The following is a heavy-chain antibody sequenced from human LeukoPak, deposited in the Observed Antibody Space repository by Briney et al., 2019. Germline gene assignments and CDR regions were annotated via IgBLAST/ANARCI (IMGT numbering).Heavy chain of an antibody. V-gene: IGHV3-48*03. D-gene: IGHD1-26*01. CDR1: GFTFSSYE. J-gene: IGHJ4*02. CDR2: ISSTGTNI. CDR3: ARDPPYSGHYFDY. Sequence: RTGGSLRLPCAASGFTFSSYEMNWVRQAPGKGLEWLSYISSTGTNIYYADSVKGRFTISRDNAKNSLYLQMNSLGAEDTALYYCARDPPYSGHYFDYWGQGTLVTVAS.